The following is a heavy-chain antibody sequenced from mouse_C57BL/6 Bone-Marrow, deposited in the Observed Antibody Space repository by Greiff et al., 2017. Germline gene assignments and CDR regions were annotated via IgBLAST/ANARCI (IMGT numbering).Heavy chain of an antibody. CDR1: GYTFTSYW. CDR2: IDPSDSYT. CDR3: ARDYYYGSRWYFDV. J-gene: IGHJ1*03. D-gene: IGHD1-1*01. Sequence: QVQLQQPGAELVMPGASVKLSCKASGYTFTSYWMHWVKQRPGQGLEWIGEIDPSDSYTNYNQKFKGKSTLTVDKSSSTAYMQLSSLTSEDSAVYYCARDYYYGSRWYFDVWGTGTTVTVSS. V-gene: IGHV1-69*01.